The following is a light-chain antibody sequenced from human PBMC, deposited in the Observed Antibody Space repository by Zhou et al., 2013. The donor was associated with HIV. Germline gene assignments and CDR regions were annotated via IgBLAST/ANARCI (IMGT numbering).Light chain of an antibody. CDR3: QQYESVPLT. J-gene: IGKJ4*01. CDR2: DTL. Sequence: DIQMTQSPSALSASVGDRVTITCRASQSISSWLAWYQQKPGKAPNLLIYDTLNLEAGVPLRFSGSGSGTDFTLTISGLQPEDVATYYCQQYESVPLTFGGGTKVEI. CDR1: QSISSW. V-gene: IGKV1-5*01.